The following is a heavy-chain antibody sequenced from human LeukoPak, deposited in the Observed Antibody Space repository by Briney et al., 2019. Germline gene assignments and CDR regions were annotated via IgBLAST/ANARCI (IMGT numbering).Heavy chain of an antibody. CDR1: GFTVSSNY. V-gene: IGHV3-53*01. J-gene: IGHJ3*02. Sequence: GGSLRLSCAASGFTVSSNYMSWVRQAPGKGLEWVSVIYSGGSTYYADSVKGRFSISRDNSKNTLYLQMNSLRAEDTAVYYCARSITMVRGVTEYDAFDIWGQGTMVTVSS. D-gene: IGHD3-10*01. CDR3: ARSITMVRGVTEYDAFDI. CDR2: IYSGGST.